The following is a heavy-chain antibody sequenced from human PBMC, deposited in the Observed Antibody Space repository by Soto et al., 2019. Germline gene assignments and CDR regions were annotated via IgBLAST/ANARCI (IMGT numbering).Heavy chain of an antibody. CDR1: GFSFRGYG. CDR3: ARGAPGYCSGGSCQYYFDY. D-gene: IGHD2-15*01. Sequence: QVQLVESGGGVVPPGRSLRLSCSASGFSFRGYGMHWVRQAPGKGLEWVALIWYDGSNKHYGDSVKGRITISRDNSKNTLYLQMNSLRDEATAVYYCARGAPGYCSGGSCQYYFDYWGQGTLVTVSS. CDR2: IWYDGSNK. V-gene: IGHV3-33*01. J-gene: IGHJ4*02.